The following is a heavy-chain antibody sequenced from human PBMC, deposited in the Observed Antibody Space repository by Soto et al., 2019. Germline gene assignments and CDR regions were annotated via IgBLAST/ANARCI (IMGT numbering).Heavy chain of an antibody. CDR1: GFTFSDHY. V-gene: IGHV3-72*01. CDR3: TRGLLGGAPSYTFHGMDV. Sequence: EVQLVESGGGLVQPGGSLRLSCAASGFTFSDHYMDWVRQAPGKGLEWVAPSRNRVNSHTTEYAASVKGRFTISRDESKSSLYLQMNSLKIEDTAVYYCTRGLLGGAPSYTFHGMDVWGQGTTVTVSS. J-gene: IGHJ6*01. CDR2: SRNRVNSHTT. D-gene: IGHD1-26*01.